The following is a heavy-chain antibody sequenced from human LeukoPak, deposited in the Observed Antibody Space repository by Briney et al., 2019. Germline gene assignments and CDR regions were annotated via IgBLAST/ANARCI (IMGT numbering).Heavy chain of an antibody. CDR3: ARAPAYCGGDCYAFDI. J-gene: IGHJ3*02. CDR1: GFTFSSYA. V-gene: IGHV3-30*04. Sequence: GGSLRLSCAASGFTFSSYAMHWVRQDPGKGMEWVAVISYDGSNKYYADSVKGRFTISRDNSKNTLYLQMNSLRAEDTAVYYCARAPAYCGGDCYAFDIWGQGTMVTVSS. D-gene: IGHD2-21*02. CDR2: ISYDGSNK.